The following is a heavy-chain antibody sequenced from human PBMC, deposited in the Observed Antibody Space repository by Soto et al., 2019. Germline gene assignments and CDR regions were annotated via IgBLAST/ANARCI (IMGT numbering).Heavy chain of an antibody. CDR2: IIPIFGTA. CDR1: GGTFSSYA. CDR3: ARAVAGGVYYYYGMDF. Sequence: QVQLVQSGAEVKKPGSSVKVSCKASGGTFSSYAINWVRQAPGQGLEWMGGIIPIFGTADYAQKFQGRVTITADESTSTAYMERSSLRSEDTAVYYCARAVAGGVYYYYGMDFWGQGTTVTVSS. V-gene: IGHV1-69*12. J-gene: IGHJ6*01. D-gene: IGHD6-19*01.